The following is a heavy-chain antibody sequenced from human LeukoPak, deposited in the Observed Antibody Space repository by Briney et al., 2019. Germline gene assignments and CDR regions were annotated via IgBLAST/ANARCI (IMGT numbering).Heavy chain of an antibody. D-gene: IGHD3-22*01. V-gene: IGHV3-53*05. CDR2: IYSGGST. Sequence: GGSLRLSCAASGFTVSSNYMSWVRQAPGKGLEWVSVIYSGGSTYYADSVKGRFTISRDNSKNTLYLQMNSLRAEDTAVYYCATLSGYSPFDYWGQGTLVTVSS. CDR1: GFTVSSNY. J-gene: IGHJ4*02. CDR3: ATLSGYSPFDY.